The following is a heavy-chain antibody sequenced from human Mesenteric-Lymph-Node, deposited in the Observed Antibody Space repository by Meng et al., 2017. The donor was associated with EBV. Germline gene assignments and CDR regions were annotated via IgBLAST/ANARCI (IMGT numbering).Heavy chain of an antibody. CDR2: IYYSGST. CDR1: GGSISSISDY. J-gene: IGHJ4*02. Sequence: QVQLQESGPGLVKPSETLSLTCTVSGGSISSISDYWGWIRQPPGKGLEWIGSIYYSGSTYYNPSLKSRVTISIDTSKNQFSLKVNSVTAADTALYFCARETPYNYASTPVWGQGTLVTVSS. D-gene: IGHD3-10*01. CDR3: ARETPYNYASTPV. V-gene: IGHV4-39*07.